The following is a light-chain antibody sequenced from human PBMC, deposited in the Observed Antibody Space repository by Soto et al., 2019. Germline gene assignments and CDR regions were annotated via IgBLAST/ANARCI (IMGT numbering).Light chain of an antibody. CDR1: SSDVGGYNY. V-gene: IGLV2-14*01. Sequence: QSALTQPASVSGSPGQSITISCTGTSSDVGGYNYVSWYQQHPGKAPKLMIYDVSNRPSGVSNRFSGSKSGNTASLTISGLQAEDEADYYCSSHTSSSTLVFGGGIKVTVL. CDR3: SSHTSSSTLV. CDR2: DVS. J-gene: IGLJ2*01.